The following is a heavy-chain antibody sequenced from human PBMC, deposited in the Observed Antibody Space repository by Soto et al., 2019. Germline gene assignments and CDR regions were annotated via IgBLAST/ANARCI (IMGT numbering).Heavy chain of an antibody. D-gene: IGHD6-19*01. J-gene: IGHJ6*03. CDR1: GFTFDDYA. CDR3: AKASSGRTAPLSYYYMDV. V-gene: IGHV3-9*01. CDR2: ISWNSGSI. Sequence: PGGSLRLSCAASGFTFDDYAMHWVRQAPGKGLEWVSGISWNSGSIGYADSVKGRFTISRDNAKNSLYLQMNSLRAEDTALYYCAKASSGRTAPLSYYYMDVWGKGTTVTVSS.